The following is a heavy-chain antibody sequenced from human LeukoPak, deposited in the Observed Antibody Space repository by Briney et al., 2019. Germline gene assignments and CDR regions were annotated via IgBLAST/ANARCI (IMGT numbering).Heavy chain of an antibody. D-gene: IGHD1-26*01. V-gene: IGHV3-48*01. CDR3: ARESIVGAVDY. CDR1: GFTFNTFW. Sequence: PGGSLRLSCAASGFTFNTFWMNWVRQAPGKGLEWVSYISSSSSTIYYADSVKGRFTISRDNAKNSLYLQMNSLRAEDTAVYYCARESIVGAVDYWGQGTLVTVSS. CDR2: ISSSSSTI. J-gene: IGHJ4*02.